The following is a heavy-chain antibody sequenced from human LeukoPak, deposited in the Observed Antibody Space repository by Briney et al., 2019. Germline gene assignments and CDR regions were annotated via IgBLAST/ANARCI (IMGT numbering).Heavy chain of an antibody. Sequence: ASVKVSCKASGYTFTSYDINWVRQATGQGLEWMGWMNPNSGNTGYAQKFQGRVTMTRNTSISTAYMELSSLRSEDTAVYYCARTVGATTIADHYYFDYWGQGTLVTVSS. J-gene: IGHJ4*01. CDR1: GYTFTSYD. D-gene: IGHD1-26*01. CDR3: ARTVGATTIADHYYFDY. CDR2: MNPNSGNT. V-gene: IGHV1-8*01.